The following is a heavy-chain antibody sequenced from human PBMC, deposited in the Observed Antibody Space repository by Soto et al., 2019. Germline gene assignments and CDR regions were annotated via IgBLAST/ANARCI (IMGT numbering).Heavy chain of an antibody. CDR1: GASVSSGSFY. Sequence: SETLSLTCTVSGASVSSGSFYWSWIRQPPGKGLEWVGYIYYTGSTSYSPSLKNRVSISVDTSKNQFSLKLSSVTAADTAVYYCARDGDGYNYWGQGTLVTVSS. D-gene: IGHD5-12*01. J-gene: IGHJ4*02. V-gene: IGHV4-61*01. CDR3: ARDGDGYNY. CDR2: IYYTGST.